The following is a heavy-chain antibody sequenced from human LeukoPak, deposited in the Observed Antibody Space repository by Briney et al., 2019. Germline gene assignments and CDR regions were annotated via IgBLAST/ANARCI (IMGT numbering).Heavy chain of an antibody. J-gene: IGHJ4*02. V-gene: IGHV3-23*01. CDR3: AKDTSIGRYCTNGVCSPFDY. Sequence: PGGSLRLSCAASGFTFSSYAMSWVRQAPGKGLGWVSAISGSGGSTYDADSVKSRFTISRDNSKNTLYLQMNSLSAEDTAVYYCAKDTSIGRYCTNGVCSPFDYWGQGTLVTVSS. D-gene: IGHD2-8*01. CDR2: ISGSGGST. CDR1: GFTFSSYA.